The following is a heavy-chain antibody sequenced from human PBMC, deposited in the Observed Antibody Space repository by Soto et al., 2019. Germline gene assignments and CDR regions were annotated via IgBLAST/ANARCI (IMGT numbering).Heavy chain of an antibody. J-gene: IGHJ5*02. Sequence: SVKVSCKASGGTFSSYAISWVRQAPGQGLEWMGGIIPIFGTANYAQKFQGRVTITADESTSTAYMELSSLRSEDTAVYYCASSYYDMRDNWFDPWGQGTLVTVSS. CDR3: ASSYYDMRDNWFDP. CDR1: GGTFSSYA. D-gene: IGHD3-22*01. V-gene: IGHV1-69*13. CDR2: IIPIFGTA.